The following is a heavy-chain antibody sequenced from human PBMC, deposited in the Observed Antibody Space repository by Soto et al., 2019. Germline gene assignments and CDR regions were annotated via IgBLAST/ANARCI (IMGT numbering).Heavy chain of an antibody. CDR2: IIPMIGRT. CDR1: GGTFNNYG. Sequence: QVQLVQSGAEVKKPGSSVKVSCKASGGTFNNYGMGWVRQAPGQGLEWMGGIIPMIGRTNYAQKFQGRLTLTADASRSTAYMELRSLRSDDTAVYYCAGAPAGDYYYYYKLDVWGQGTAVTVS. CDR3: AGAPAGDYYYYYKLDV. J-gene: IGHJ6*02. D-gene: IGHD6-13*01. V-gene: IGHV1-69*01.